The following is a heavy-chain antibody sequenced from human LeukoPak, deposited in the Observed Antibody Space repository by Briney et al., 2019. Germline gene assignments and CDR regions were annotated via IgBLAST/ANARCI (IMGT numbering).Heavy chain of an antibody. D-gene: IGHD3-22*01. CDR3: ARHRSPSRYSYASGGFYYTDY. CDR2: IYTSGST. J-gene: IGHJ4*02. CDR1: GGSISSYY. V-gene: IGHV4-4*07. Sequence: SETLSLTCTVSGGSISSYYWSWIRQPAGKGLEWIGRIYTSGSTNYNPSLKSRVTMSVDTSKNHFSLKLTSVTATDTALYYCARHRSPSRYSYASGGFYYTDYWGQGTLVTVSS.